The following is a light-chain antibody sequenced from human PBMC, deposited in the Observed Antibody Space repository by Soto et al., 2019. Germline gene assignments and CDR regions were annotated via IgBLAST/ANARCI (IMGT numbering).Light chain of an antibody. CDR2: AAS. Sequence: DIQMTQSPSSVSASVGDRVTITRRASHDIDSWLAWYQHKPGRAPKLLIYAASSLQSGVPPRFSGSGSGTDFTFSISSLQPEDFATYYCQQGSSFPWTFGQGTKVDIK. CDR1: HDIDSW. J-gene: IGKJ1*01. CDR3: QQGSSFPWT. V-gene: IGKV1-12*01.